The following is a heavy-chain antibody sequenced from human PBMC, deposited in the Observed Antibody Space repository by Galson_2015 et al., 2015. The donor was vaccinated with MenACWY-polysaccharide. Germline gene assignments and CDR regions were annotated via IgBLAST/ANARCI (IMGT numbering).Heavy chain of an antibody. Sequence: SCKASGYTFTTYDINWARQATGQGLEWMGWMNPNSGNTGYAQKFQGRVTMTRNTSISIAYMELSSLRSEDTAVYYCARGIRRTTVWFDPWGQGTLVTVSS. CDR2: MNPNSGNT. CDR1: GYTFTTYD. J-gene: IGHJ5*02. D-gene: IGHD1-1*01. V-gene: IGHV1-8*01. CDR3: ARGIRRTTVWFDP.